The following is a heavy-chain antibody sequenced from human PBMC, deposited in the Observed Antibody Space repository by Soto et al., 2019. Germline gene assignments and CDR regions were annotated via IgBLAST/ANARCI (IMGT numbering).Heavy chain of an antibody. D-gene: IGHD2-15*01. V-gene: IGHV1-18*01. CDR3: ARGVEVGYCSGGSCYSDY. Sequence: ASVKVSCKASGYTFTSYGISWVRQAPGQGLEWMEWISAYNGNTNYAQKLQGRVTMTTDTSTSTAYMELRSLRSDDTAVYYCARGVEVGYCSGGSCYSDYWGQGTLVTVSS. J-gene: IGHJ4*02. CDR1: GYTFTSYG. CDR2: ISAYNGNT.